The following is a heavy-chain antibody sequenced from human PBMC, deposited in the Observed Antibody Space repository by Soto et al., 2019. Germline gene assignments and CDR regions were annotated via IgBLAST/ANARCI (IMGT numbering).Heavy chain of an antibody. Sequence: PSETLSLTCAVSCYSITNGYYWGWIRQPPGKGLEWIGSIYHSGNTYYNPSLKSRVTLSIDTSKNQFSLKLRSVTAADTAMYYCARVKLAGRGSFHDWGQGTLVTVSS. V-gene: IGHV4-38-2*01. D-gene: IGHD3-3*02. CDR2: IYHSGNT. CDR1: CYSITNGYY. J-gene: IGHJ4*02. CDR3: ARVKLAGRGSFHD.